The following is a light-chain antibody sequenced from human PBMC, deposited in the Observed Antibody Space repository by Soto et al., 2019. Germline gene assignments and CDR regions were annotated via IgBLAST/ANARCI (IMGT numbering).Light chain of an antibody. Sequence: QSVLTQPASVSGSPGQSITISCTGTSRDVGGYNHVSWYQQHPGKAPKLMTYDVSNRPSGVSDRFSGSKSANTASLSISGLQAEDEADYYCGSYSTSSTLYVFGTGTKVTVL. V-gene: IGLV2-14*03. CDR3: GSYSTSSTLYV. CDR1: SRDVGGYNH. J-gene: IGLJ1*01. CDR2: DVS.